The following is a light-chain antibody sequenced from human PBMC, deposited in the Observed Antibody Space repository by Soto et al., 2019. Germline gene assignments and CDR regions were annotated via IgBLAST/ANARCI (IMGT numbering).Light chain of an antibody. Sequence: QSALTQPASVSGSPGQSITISCTGTSSDVGGYNFVSWYQHHPGKAPKLLIYDVSNRPSGVSNRFSGSKSGNTASLTISGLQAEDEADDYCSSYTSSSASVVFGGGTKLTVL. CDR3: SSYTSSSASVV. V-gene: IGLV2-14*01. J-gene: IGLJ2*01. CDR1: SSDVGGYNF. CDR2: DVS.